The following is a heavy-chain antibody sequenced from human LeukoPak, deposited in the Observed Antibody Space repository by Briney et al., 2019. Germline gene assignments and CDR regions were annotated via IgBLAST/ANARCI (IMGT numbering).Heavy chain of an antibody. CDR1: GGSISSYY. CDR3: VRGLRFLPD. Sequence: SETLSLTCTVSGGSISSYYWSWIRQPPGKGLEWIGYIYYSGSTNYNPSLKSRVTISVDTSKNQFSLKLSSVTAADTAVYYCVRGLRFLPDWGQGTLVTVSS. CDR2: IYYSGST. V-gene: IGHV4-59*01. D-gene: IGHD3-3*01. J-gene: IGHJ4*02.